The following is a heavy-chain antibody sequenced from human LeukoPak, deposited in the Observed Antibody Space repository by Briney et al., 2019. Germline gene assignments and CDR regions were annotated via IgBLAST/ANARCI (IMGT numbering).Heavy chain of an antibody. CDR1: GYTFTGYY. J-gene: IGHJ4*02. D-gene: IGHD2-2*01. Sequence: GASVKVSCKASGYTFTGYYMHWVRQAPGHGLEWMGWINPNSGGTNYAQKFQGRVTMTRDTSISTAYMELSRLRSDDTAVYYCARLKDIVVVPAANVGFDYWGQGTLVTVSS. CDR3: ARLKDIVVVPAANVGFDY. CDR2: INPNSGGT. V-gene: IGHV1-2*02.